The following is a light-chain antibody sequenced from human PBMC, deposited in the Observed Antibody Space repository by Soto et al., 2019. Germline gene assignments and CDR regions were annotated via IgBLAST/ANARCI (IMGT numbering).Light chain of an antibody. CDR3: HNYNSAPPAGA. J-gene: IGKJ4*01. Sequence: DVPMTQSPSSLSASVGDKVTITCRASQDIRTLLAWYQQRPGKVPKVLIYGASTLQSGVPSRFSGSGSGTDFTLTISSLQPEDVATYYCHNYNSAPPAGAFGGGTKVDLK. CDR2: GAS. CDR1: QDIRTL. V-gene: IGKV1-27*01.